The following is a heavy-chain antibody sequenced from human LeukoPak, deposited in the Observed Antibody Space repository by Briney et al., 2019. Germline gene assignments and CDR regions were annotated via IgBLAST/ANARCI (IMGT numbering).Heavy chain of an antibody. J-gene: IGHJ5*02. CDR1: GYSFTSYW. V-gene: IGHV5-51*01. D-gene: IGHD3-22*01. CDR3: ARRGYYDSSTGKNWFDP. Sequence: GESLKISCKGSGYSFTSYWIGWVRQMPGKGLEWMGIIYPGDSDTRYSPSFQGQVTISVDKSISTAYLQWSSLKALDTAMYYCARRGYYDSSTGKNWFDPWGQGTLVTVSS. CDR2: IYPGDSDT.